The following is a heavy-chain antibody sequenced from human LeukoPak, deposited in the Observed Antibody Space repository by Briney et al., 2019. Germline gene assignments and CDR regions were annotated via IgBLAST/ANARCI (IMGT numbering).Heavy chain of an antibody. CDR1: GGSISSSSYY. CDR3: ARHVGYSYGYYYYGMDV. CDR2: NYYSGST. D-gene: IGHD5-18*01. V-gene: IGHV4-39*01. Sequence: SETLSLTCTVSGGSISSSSYYWGWLRQPPGKGLEWIGSNYYSGSTYYNPSLKSRVTISVDTSKNQFSLKLSSVTAADTAVYYCARHVGYSYGYYYYGMDVWGQGTTVTVSS. J-gene: IGHJ6*02.